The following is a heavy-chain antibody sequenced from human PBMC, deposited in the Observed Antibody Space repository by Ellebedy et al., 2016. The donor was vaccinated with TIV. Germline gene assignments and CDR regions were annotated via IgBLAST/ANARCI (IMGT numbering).Heavy chain of an antibody. CDR1: GGSFSSPSYY. D-gene: IGHD5-24*01. J-gene: IGHJ4*02. Sequence: MPSETLSLTCTVSGGSFSSPSYYWAWIRQPPGKGLQWIGSIDYSGTAYYSPSLRGRLTSSVHPSKNQSSLEVTSVTAADTAVYYCARLGCVSNTCRTTEMSFDYWGQGILVTVSS. V-gene: IGHV4-39*01. CDR2: IDYSGTA. CDR3: ARLGCVSNTCRTTEMSFDY.